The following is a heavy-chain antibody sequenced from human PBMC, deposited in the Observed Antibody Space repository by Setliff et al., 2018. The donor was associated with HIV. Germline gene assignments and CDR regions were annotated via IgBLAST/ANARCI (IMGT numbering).Heavy chain of an antibody. CDR3: AKGRRPVDLVSTSIRYYFYMGV. V-gene: IGHV3-30*02. CDR1: GFTFSVHG. CDR2: IRYDGSYA. D-gene: IGHD5-12*01. Sequence: PGGSLRLSCAASGFTFSVHGRYWVRQAPGKGLEWVAFIRYDGSYAYHADSVKGRFTMSRDNSKNTVSLEMNSLRVEDTGVYYCAKGRRPVDLVSTSIRYYFYMGVWGKGTTVTVS. J-gene: IGHJ6*03.